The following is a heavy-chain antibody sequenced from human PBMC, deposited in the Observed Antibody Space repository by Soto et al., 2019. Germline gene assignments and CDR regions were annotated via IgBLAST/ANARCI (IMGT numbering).Heavy chain of an antibody. J-gene: IGHJ6*02. CDR3: VRFSGLDV. CDR1: GGSFSGYY. V-gene: IGHV4-34*11. CDR2: VYYTGST. Sequence: SETLSLTCAVYGGSFSGYYWSWIRQPPGKGLEWIAYVYYTGSTNYNPSLKSRVTISRDNAKNTLHLQMSSLRSEDTAVYYCVRFSGLDVWGQGTTVTVSS.